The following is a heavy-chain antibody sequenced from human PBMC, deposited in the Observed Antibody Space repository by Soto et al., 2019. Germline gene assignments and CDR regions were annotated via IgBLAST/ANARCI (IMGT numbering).Heavy chain of an antibody. CDR1: GFTFSSYA. Sequence: GGSLRLSCAASGFTFSSYAMSWVRQAPGKGLEWVSAISGSGGTTDYAAPVKGRFTISRDDSKNTLYLQMNSLKTEDTAVYYCTTDQESGWELLHWGQGTLVTVSS. J-gene: IGHJ4*02. CDR2: ISGSGGTT. D-gene: IGHD1-26*01. V-gene: IGHV3-23*01. CDR3: TTDQESGWELLH.